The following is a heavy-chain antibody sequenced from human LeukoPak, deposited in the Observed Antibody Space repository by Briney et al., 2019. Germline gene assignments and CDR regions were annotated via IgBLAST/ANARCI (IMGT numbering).Heavy chain of an antibody. V-gene: IGHV3-23*01. D-gene: IGHD3-22*01. CDR2: ISGSGGST. Sequence: GGSLRLSCAASGFTFSGYAMSWVRQAPGKGLEWVSAISGSGGSTYYADSVKGRFAISRDNSKNTLYLQMNSLRAEDAAVYYCAKGDYYDSSGYYEWGQGTLVTVSS. CDR3: AKGDYYDSSGYYE. CDR1: GFTFSGYA. J-gene: IGHJ4*02.